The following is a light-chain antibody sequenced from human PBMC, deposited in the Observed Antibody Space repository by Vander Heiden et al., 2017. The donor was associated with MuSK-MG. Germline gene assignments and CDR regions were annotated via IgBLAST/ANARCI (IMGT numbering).Light chain of an antibody. CDR2: EVS. V-gene: IGLV2-23*02. J-gene: IGLJ2*01. CDR1: SSDVGRYNL. CDR3: CSYAGSSTVV. Sequence: QSALTQPASVSGSPGQSITISCTGTSSDVGRYNLVSWYQQHPGKAPKLMIYEVSQRPSGVSNRFSGSKSGNTASLTISGLQAEDEADYYCCSYAGSSTVVFGGGTKLTVL.